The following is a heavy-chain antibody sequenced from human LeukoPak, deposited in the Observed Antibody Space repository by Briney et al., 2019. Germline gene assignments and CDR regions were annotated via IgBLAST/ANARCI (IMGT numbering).Heavy chain of an antibody. D-gene: IGHD3-10*01. CDR3: ARGGWLGAFDI. Sequence: SETLSLTCAVYGGSSSGCYWSWIRQPPGKGLEWIGEINHSGSTNYNPSLKSRVTISVDTSKNQFSLKLSSVTAADTAVYYCARGGWLGAFDIWGQGTMVTVSS. CDR1: GGSSSGCY. J-gene: IGHJ3*02. V-gene: IGHV4-34*01. CDR2: INHSGST.